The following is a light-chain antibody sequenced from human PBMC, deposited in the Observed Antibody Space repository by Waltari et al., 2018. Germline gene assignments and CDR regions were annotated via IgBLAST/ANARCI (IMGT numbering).Light chain of an antibody. J-gene: IGLJ1*01. CDR1: SSDLGGYSF. CDR2: DVS. Sequence: QSALTQPASVSGSPGQSITISCTRSSSDLGGYSFVSWYQQHPGKAPTLMIYDVSHRPSGVSTRISVSKSGNTAPLTISGLQPEDEADYYCSSYTSIIPPFLFGTGTKVTVL. CDR3: SSYTSIIPPFL. V-gene: IGLV2-14*01.